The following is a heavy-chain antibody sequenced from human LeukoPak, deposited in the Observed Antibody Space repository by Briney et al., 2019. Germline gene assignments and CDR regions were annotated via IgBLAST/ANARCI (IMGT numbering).Heavy chain of an antibody. J-gene: IGHJ6*02. CDR1: GFTFSSYE. D-gene: IGHD3-10*01. V-gene: IGHV3-48*03. CDR2: ISSSGSTI. Sequence: PGGSLRLSCAASGFTFSSYEMNWVRQAPGKGLEWVSYISSSGSTIYYADSVKGRLTISRDNAKNSLYLQMNSLRAEDTAVYYCASGDDPGRYYYGMDVWGQGTTVTVSS. CDR3: ASGDDPGRYYYGMDV.